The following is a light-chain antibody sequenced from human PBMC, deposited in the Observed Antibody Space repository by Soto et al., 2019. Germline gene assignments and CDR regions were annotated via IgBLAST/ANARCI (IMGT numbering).Light chain of an antibody. CDR2: DVA. J-gene: IGLJ2*01. Sequence: QSVLTQPRSVSXXPGQSVTISCTGTSSDVGGYNYVSWYQQHPGKAPKLMIYDVARRPSGVPDRFSGSKSGNTASLTISGLQAEDEADYYCCSYGGSYTVVFGGGTKLTVL. CDR3: CSYGGSYTVV. V-gene: IGLV2-11*01. CDR1: SSDVGGYNY.